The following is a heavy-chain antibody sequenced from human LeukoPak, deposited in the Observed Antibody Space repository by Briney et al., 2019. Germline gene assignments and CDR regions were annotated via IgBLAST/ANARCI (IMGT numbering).Heavy chain of an antibody. Sequence: PSETLSLTCAVYGGSISGYYWSWIRQPPGKGLEWVGEIHYTGGTSYNPSLKSRATISIDTSKNQLSLRLSSVTAADTAVYYCARGNILSGYCFDFWGQGALVTVSS. D-gene: IGHD3-9*01. J-gene: IGHJ4*02. V-gene: IGHV4-34*01. CDR3: ARGNILSGYCFDF. CDR2: IHYTGGT. CDR1: GGSISGYY.